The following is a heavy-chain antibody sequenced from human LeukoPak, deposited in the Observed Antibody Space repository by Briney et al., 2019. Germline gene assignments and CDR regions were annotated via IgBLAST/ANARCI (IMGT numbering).Heavy chain of an antibody. CDR1: GYTFTSYG. Sequence: GASVKVSCKASGYTFTSYGISWVRQAPGQGLEWMGWISAYNGNTNYAQKFQGRVTMTRDTSISTAYMELSRLRSDDTAVYYCARVDYRDWYFDLWGRGTLVTVSS. CDR3: ARVDYRDWYFDL. CDR2: ISAYNGNT. J-gene: IGHJ2*01. V-gene: IGHV1-18*01. D-gene: IGHD4-11*01.